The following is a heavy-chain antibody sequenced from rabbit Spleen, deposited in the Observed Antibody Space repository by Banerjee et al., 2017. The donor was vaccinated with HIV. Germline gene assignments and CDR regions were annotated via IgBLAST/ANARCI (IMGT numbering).Heavy chain of an antibody. J-gene: IGHJ3*01. Sequence: QSLEESGGGLVQPEGSLTLTCTASGLSFSSTYYMCWVRQAPGKGLEWIGCIATGSSGFTYYANWVNGRFSISRENAQNTVFLQMTSLTAADTATYFCARDGVGGSYFALWGQGTLVTVS. D-gene: IGHD8-1*01. V-gene: IGHV1S40*01. CDR2: IATGSSGFT. CDR1: GLSFSSTYY. CDR3: ARDGVGGSYFAL.